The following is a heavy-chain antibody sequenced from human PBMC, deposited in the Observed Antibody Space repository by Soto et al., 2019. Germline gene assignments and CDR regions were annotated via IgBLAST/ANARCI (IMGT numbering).Heavy chain of an antibody. Sequence: QVQLVQSGAEVKKPGASVKVSCKASGYTFTSYYMHWVRQAPGQGLEWMGIINPSGGSTSYAQKFQGRVTMDKDTSTSTVYLELSSLRSEDTAVYYCARDLEAVVAAIGYWGQGTLVTVSS. CDR2: INPSGGST. D-gene: IGHD2-15*01. CDR3: ARDLEAVVAAIGY. V-gene: IGHV1-46*01. CDR1: GYTFTSYY. J-gene: IGHJ4*02.